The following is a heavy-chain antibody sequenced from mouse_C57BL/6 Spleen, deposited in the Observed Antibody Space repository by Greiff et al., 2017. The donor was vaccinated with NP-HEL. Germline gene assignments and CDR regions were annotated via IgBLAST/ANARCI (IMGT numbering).Heavy chain of an antibody. CDR2: ISYDGSN. V-gene: IGHV3-6*01. CDR1: GYSITSGYY. D-gene: IGHD1-1*01. CDR3: AKGYYCGSSYEDWFAY. Sequence: EVKLQESGPGLVKPSQSLSLTCSVTGYSITSGYYWNWIRQFPGNKLEWMGYISYDGSNNYNTSLKNRISITRDTSKNQFFLKLNSVTTEDTATYDCAKGYYCGSSYEDWFAYWGQRTLVTVSA. J-gene: IGHJ3*01.